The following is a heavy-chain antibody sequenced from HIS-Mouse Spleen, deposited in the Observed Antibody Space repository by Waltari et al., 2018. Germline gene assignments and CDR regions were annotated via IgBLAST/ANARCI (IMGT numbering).Heavy chain of an antibody. V-gene: IGHV3-15*01. D-gene: IGHD3-9*01. CDR3: IATTGY. CDR2: IKSKTDGGTT. CDR1: GFTFSNAW. J-gene: IGHJ4*02. Sequence: EVQLVESGGGLVKPGGSLRLSCAASGFTFSNAWMSWVRQAPVKGLEWVCRIKSKTDGGTTDYAAPVKGRFTISSDDSKNTLYLQMNSLKTEDTAVYYCIATTGYWGQGTLVTVSS.